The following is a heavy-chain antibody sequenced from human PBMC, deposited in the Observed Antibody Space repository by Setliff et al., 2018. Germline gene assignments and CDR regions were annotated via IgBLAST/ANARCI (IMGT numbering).Heavy chain of an antibody. J-gene: IGHJ6*03. Sequence: SETLSLTCTVSGDSISGDYWSWIRQPPGKGLEWIGFIHYSGSTNYNPSLKSRVTISLDTPKNQFSLRLSSVTAADTAVYYCAKVDIDYIMTRDNTWQYIFYMDVWGRGTTVT. D-gene: IGHD5-12*01. CDR2: IHYSGST. V-gene: IGHV4-59*01. CDR3: AKVDIDYIMTRDNTWQYIFYMDV. CDR1: GDSISGDY.